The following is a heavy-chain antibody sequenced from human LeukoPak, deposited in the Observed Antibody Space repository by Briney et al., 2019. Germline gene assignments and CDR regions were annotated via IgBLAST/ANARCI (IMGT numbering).Heavy chain of an antibody. CDR1: GFTFSNYW. CDR2: IKQDGSDK. D-gene: IGHD2-2*01. Sequence: GGSLRLSCAASGFTFSNYWMTWVRQAPGKGLEWVANIKQDGSDKYYVDFVKGRFTISRDNAKNSLYLQMNSLRVEDTAVYYCARYGSSSRTYDYWGQGSLVTVSS. V-gene: IGHV3-7*05. J-gene: IGHJ4*02. CDR3: ARYGSSSRTYDY.